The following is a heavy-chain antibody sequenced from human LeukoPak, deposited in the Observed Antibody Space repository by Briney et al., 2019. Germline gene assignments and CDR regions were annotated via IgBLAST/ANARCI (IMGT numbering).Heavy chain of an antibody. CDR2: INSDGKSI. Sequence: PGGSLRLSCAASGFTFSSYWMHWVRQAPGKGLVWVSRINSDGKSISYADSVKGRFTISRDNAKNSLYLQMNSLRAEDTAVYYCARGGLLKYQLAIDYWGQGTLVTVSS. CDR3: ARGGLLKYQLAIDY. J-gene: IGHJ4*02. D-gene: IGHD2-2*01. CDR1: GFTFSSYW. V-gene: IGHV3-74*01.